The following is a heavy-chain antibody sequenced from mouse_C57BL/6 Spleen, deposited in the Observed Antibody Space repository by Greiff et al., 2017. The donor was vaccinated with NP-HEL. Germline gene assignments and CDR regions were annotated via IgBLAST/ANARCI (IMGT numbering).Heavy chain of an antibody. CDR2: IDPETGGT. D-gene: IGHD1-1*01. Sequence: QVQLKESGAELVRPGASVTLSCKASGYTFTDYEMHWVKQTPVHGLEWIGAIDPETGGTTYNQKFKGKAILTADKSSSTAYMEVRRLTAEDSAVYYCTRDYDGRSYGFAYWGQGTLVTVSA. V-gene: IGHV1-15*01. CDR3: TRDYDGRSYGFAY. J-gene: IGHJ3*01. CDR1: GYTFTDYE.